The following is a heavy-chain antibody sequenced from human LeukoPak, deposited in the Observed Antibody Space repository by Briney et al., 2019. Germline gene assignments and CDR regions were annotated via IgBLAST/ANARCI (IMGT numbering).Heavy chain of an antibody. V-gene: IGHV1-18*01. D-gene: IGHD1-1*01. J-gene: IGHJ6*02. CDR2: ISAYNGNT. CDR1: GYTFTSYG. CDR3: ARDLLAGPVEGYYYYGMDV. Sequence: ASVKVSCKASGYTFTSYGISWVRQAPGQGLEWMGWISAYNGNTNYAQKLQGRVTMTTDTSTSTAYMELRSLRSDDTAVYYCARDLLAGPVEGYYYYGMDVWGQGTTVTVSS.